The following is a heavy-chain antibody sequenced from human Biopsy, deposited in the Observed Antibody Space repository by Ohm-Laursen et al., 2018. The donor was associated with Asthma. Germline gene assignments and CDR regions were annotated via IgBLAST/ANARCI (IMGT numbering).Heavy chain of an antibody. CDR2: IYYSGST. V-gene: IGHV4-31*03. CDR1: YGSITSGGYY. CDR3: ARAQDYYDSRGYYRSFDY. J-gene: IGHJ4*02. Sequence: PSLTCTVSYGSITSGGYYWTWIRQHPGKGLEWIGFIYYSGSTYYNPSLKSRVSISIDTSKNQSSLKLSSVTAADTAVYYCARAQDYYDSRGYYRSFDYWGQGTLVTVSS. D-gene: IGHD3-22*01.